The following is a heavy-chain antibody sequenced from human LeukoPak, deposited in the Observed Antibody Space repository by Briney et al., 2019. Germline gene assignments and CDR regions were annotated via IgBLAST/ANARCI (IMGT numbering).Heavy chain of an antibody. V-gene: IGHV3-30*02. J-gene: IGHJ4*02. CDR1: GFTFSSYG. CDR3: AKERHAPAHFDY. Sequence: GGSLRLSCAASGFTFSSYGMHWVRQAPGKGLEGVAFIRYDGSNKYYADSVKGRFTISRDNSKNTLYLQMNSLRAEDTAVYYCAKERHAPAHFDYWGQGTLVTVSS. CDR2: IRYDGSNK.